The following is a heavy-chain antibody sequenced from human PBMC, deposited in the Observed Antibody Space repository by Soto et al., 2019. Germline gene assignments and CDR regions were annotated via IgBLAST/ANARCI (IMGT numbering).Heavy chain of an antibody. J-gene: IGHJ6*02. D-gene: IGHD6-13*01. CDR2: IFPILGTA. CDR3: ARSLAAAGDYYYYGMDV. V-gene: IGHV1-69*01. Sequence: QVQLVQSGAEVKKPGSSVKVSCKASGGTFSSYAISWVRQPPGQGLEWTGGIFPILGTANNAQKFQGRVPTTADESTSTAYMALSSLRSEDTAVYYCARSLAAAGDYYYYGMDVWGQGTTVTVSS. CDR1: GGTFSSYA.